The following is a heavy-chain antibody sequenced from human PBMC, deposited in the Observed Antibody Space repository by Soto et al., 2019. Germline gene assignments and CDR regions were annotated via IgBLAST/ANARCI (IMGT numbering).Heavy chain of an antibody. J-gene: IGHJ6*02. CDR2: ISGSGIST. CDR3: VKPPVITASYYYYDMDV. D-gene: IGHD4-4*01. CDR1: GFTFSTYP. Sequence: GGSLRLSCAASGFTFSTYPMSWVRQAPGKGLEWVSGISGSGISTYYTDSVKGRFTISRDNSKNTVFLQMNSLRDEDTAVYYCVKPPVITASYYYYDMDVWGQGTTVTVSS. V-gene: IGHV3-23*01.